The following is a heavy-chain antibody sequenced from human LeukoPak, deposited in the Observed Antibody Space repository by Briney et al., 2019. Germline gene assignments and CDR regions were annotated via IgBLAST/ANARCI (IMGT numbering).Heavy chain of an antibody. CDR2: ITPILGIA. Sequence: GASVKVSCKASGGTFSSYAISWVRQAPGQGLEWMGRITPILGIANYAQKFQGRVTITADKSTSTAYMELSSLRSEDTAVYYCARVQQWLVQSASEGYWGQGTLVTVSS. D-gene: IGHD6-19*01. J-gene: IGHJ4*02. CDR3: ARVQQWLVQSASEGY. CDR1: GGTFSSYA. V-gene: IGHV1-69*04.